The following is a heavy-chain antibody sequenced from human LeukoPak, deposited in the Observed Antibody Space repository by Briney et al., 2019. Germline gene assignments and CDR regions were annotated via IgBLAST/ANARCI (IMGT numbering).Heavy chain of an antibody. V-gene: IGHV3-74*01. Sequence: GGSLRLACAASGFTFSKYWMLSVRQAPGKGLESVSRINTDGTVTTYADSVKGRFTVSRDNADNTMFLQMNSVRDEDTAVYYCATKQWLAPPPDSWGQGTPVTVSS. CDR3: ATKQWLAPPPDS. CDR1: GFTFSKYW. CDR2: INTDGTVT. J-gene: IGHJ4*02. D-gene: IGHD6-19*01.